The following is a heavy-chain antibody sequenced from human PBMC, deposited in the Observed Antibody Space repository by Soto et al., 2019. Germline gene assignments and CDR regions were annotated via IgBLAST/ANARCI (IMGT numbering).Heavy chain of an antibody. Sequence: ASVKVSCKASGCTFTSYGISWVRQAPGQGLEWMGWISAYNGNTNYAQKLQGRVTMTTDTSTSTAYMELRSLRSDDTAVYYCAGDHSSSWYFYYYGMDVWGQGTTVTVSS. V-gene: IGHV1-18*04. CDR3: AGDHSSSWYFYYYGMDV. CDR2: ISAYNGNT. CDR1: GCTFTSYG. J-gene: IGHJ6*02. D-gene: IGHD6-13*01.